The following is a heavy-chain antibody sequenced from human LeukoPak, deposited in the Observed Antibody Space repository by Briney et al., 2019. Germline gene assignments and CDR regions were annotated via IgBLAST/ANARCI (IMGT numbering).Heavy chain of an antibody. CDR2: INRDGSTT. CDR3: ARDKKSGESSEIDY. Sequence: GVSLRLSCAASGFTFSIYCVHWVRQAPGKGLVRVSRINRDGSTTKYADSVKGRFTVSRDNAKNTLNLQMNSLRAEDTAVYYCARDKKSGESSEIDYWGQGTLVTVSS. V-gene: IGHV3-74*03. D-gene: IGHD3-10*01. CDR1: GFTFSIYC. J-gene: IGHJ4*02.